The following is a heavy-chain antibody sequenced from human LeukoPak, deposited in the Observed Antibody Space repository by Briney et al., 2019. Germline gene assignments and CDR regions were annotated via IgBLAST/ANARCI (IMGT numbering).Heavy chain of an antibody. CDR1: GDPISGYY. V-gene: IGHV4-59*12. Sequence: PSETLSLTCTVSGDPISGYYWSWIRQPPGKGLEWIGYVYHTGHTHYSPSLKSRVTVSLDTSRNQVSLILSSVTAADTAVYYCAGSSGWYEYYFDYWGQGTLVTVSS. CDR2: VYHTGHT. D-gene: IGHD6-19*01. J-gene: IGHJ4*02. CDR3: AGSSGWYEYYFDY.